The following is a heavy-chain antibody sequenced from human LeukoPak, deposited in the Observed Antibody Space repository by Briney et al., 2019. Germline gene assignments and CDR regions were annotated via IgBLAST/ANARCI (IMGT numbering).Heavy chain of an antibody. Sequence: GGSLRLSCAASGFTFSSYEMNWVRQAPGKGLEWVSYISSSGSTIYYADSVKGRFTISRDNAKNSLYLQMNSLRAEDTAVYYCARVPNDYGGNTHYYYYYMDVWGKGTTVTASS. V-gene: IGHV3-48*03. D-gene: IGHD4-23*01. CDR3: ARVPNDYGGNTHYYYYYMDV. J-gene: IGHJ6*03. CDR2: ISSSGSTI. CDR1: GFTFSSYE.